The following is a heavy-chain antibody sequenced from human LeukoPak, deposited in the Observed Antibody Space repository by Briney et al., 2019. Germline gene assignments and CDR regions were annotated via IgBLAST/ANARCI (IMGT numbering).Heavy chain of an antibody. V-gene: IGHV4-34*01. CDR2: INHSGSF. D-gene: IGHD3-10*01. Sequence: SETLSLTCAVYGGSLSGYYWSWIRQPPGKGLEWIGEINHSGSFNYNSSLKSRVTISVDTSKNQFSLKLSSVTAADTAVYYCARERSVRFGELSRSNKLPTRPVFDYWGQGTLVTVSS. CDR3: ARERSVRFGELSRSNKLPTRPVFDY. CDR1: GGSLSGYY. J-gene: IGHJ4*02.